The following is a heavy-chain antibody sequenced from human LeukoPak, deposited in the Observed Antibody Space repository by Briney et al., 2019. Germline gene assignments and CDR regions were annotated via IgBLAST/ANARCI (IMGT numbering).Heavy chain of an antibody. Sequence: SETLSLTCTVSGGSVSSGDYYWSWIRQPPEKGLEWIGYIYHSRGTYYNPPLKSRVTISVDTSKNQFSLKLTSVTAADTAVYYCARVTCSGGSCYSFDYWGQGTLVTVSS. J-gene: IGHJ4*02. D-gene: IGHD2-15*01. CDR3: ARVTCSGGSCYSFDY. CDR1: GGSVSSGDYY. V-gene: IGHV4-30-4*01. CDR2: IYHSRGT.